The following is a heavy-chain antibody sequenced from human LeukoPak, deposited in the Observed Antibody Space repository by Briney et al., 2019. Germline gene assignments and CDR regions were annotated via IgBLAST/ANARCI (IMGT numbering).Heavy chain of an antibody. V-gene: IGHV3-23*01. CDR3: AKMKGHPLQKYYMDV. D-gene: IGHD2/OR15-2a*01. CDR2: ISGSGDNT. CDR1: GFTFSGFA. J-gene: IGHJ6*01. Sequence: GGSLRLSCAASGFTFSGFAMCWVRRTPGKGLEWVSGISGSGDNTLYAASVKGRFTISRDNSKNTLYLEMNSLRAEDTAIYYCAKMKGHPLQKYYMDVWGQGTTVTVSS.